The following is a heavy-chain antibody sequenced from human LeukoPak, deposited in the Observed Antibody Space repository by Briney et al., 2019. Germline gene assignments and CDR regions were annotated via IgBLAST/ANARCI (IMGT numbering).Heavy chain of an antibody. Sequence: GGSLRLSCAASGFTFSSYSMQWVRQAPGRGLEWVSHISSSGSTTYYADSVKGRFTISRDNAKESLYLQMSSLRDEDTAVYYCVFPYWQDLDHWGQGTLVTVSS. J-gene: IGHJ4*02. D-gene: IGHD2-15*01. CDR3: VFPYWQDLDH. V-gene: IGHV3-48*02. CDR2: ISSSGSTT. CDR1: GFTFSSYS.